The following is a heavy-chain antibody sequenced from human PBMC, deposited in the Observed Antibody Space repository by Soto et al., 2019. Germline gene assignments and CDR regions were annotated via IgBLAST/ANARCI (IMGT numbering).Heavy chain of an antibody. V-gene: IGHV1-69*05. CDR3: AREGVAPYYYYGMDV. J-gene: IGHJ6*02. Sequence: ASVKVSCKASGDMFDTYTITWMRQAPGQGLEWMGGIIPIFGTANYAQKFQGRVTMTTDTSTSTVYMELRSLRSDDTAVYYCAREGVAPYYYYGMDVWGQGTPVTVSS. CDR1: GDMFDTYT. D-gene: IGHD5-12*01. CDR2: IIPIFGTA.